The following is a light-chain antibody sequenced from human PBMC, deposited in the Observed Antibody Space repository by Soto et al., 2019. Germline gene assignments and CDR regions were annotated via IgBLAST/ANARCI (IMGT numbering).Light chain of an antibody. Sequence: EIVLTQSPATLSLSPGERATLSCRACQSVSSYLAWYQQKPGQAPRLLIYDASNRATGIPARFSGSGSGTDFTLTISSLEPEDVAVYHCQQRSNFTFGGGTKVEIK. CDR3: QQRSNFT. J-gene: IGKJ4*01. CDR2: DAS. V-gene: IGKV3-11*01. CDR1: QSVSSY.